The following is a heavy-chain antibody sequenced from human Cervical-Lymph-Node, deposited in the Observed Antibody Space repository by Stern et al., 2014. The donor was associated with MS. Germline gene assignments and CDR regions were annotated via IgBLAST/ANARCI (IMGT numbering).Heavy chain of an antibody. CDR2: IIPIFGTT. D-gene: IGHD5-12*01. V-gene: IGHV1-69*06. Sequence: VQLVQSGAEVKKPGSSVKVSCKTSGDTFSNYAIRWVRQAPGQGLEWMGGIIPIFGTTNDAQEFQGRVTLTADTSTTTAYMELSSLRYGDTAVYFCARPWGIVATTGTHYYYYGMDVWGQGTTVTVAS. J-gene: IGHJ6*02. CDR3: ARPWGIVATTGTHYYYYGMDV. CDR1: GDTFSNYA.